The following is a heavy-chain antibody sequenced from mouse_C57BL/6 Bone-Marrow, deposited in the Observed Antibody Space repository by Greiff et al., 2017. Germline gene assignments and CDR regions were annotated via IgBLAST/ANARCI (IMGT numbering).Heavy chain of an antibody. D-gene: IGHD1-1*01. J-gene: IGHJ4*01. CDR2: INPSNGGT. CDR1: GCTFTSSW. Sequence: QVQLQQPGTELVKPGASVKLSCKASGCTFTSSWMHWVKQRPGQGLEWIGNINPSNGGTNYNEKFKSKATLTVDKSSSTAYMQLSSLTSEDSAVYYCAREVLRGAMDYWGQGTSVTVSS. CDR3: AREVLRGAMDY. V-gene: IGHV1-53*01.